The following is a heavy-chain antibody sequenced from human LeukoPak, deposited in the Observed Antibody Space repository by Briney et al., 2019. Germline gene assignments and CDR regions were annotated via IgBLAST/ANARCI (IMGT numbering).Heavy chain of an antibody. CDR2: TFNSGST. CDR1: GASISKSY. Sequence: SETLSLTCTVSGASISKSYWSWIRQPPGKELEWIGCTFNSGSTRYNPSLGSRVTISEDTSRNQFSLRLTSVTAADTATYYCSRASPGAIYYYGMDLWGQGTTVTVSS. CDR3: SRASPGAIYYYGMDL. J-gene: IGHJ6*02. D-gene: IGHD2/OR15-2a*01. V-gene: IGHV4-59*01.